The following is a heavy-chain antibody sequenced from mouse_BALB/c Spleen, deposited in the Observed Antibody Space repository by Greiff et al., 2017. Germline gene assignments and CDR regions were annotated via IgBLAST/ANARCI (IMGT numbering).Heavy chain of an antibody. CDR2: ISNLAYSI. Sequence: EVKLMESGGGLVQPGGSRKLSCAASGFTFSDYGMAWVRQAPGKGPEWVAFISNLAYSIYYADTVTGRFTISRENAKNTLYLEMSSLRSEDTAMYYCARDQDDGAMDYWGQGTSVTVSS. D-gene: IGHD2-12*01. CDR3: ARDQDDGAMDY. CDR1: GFTFSDYG. J-gene: IGHJ4*01. V-gene: IGHV5-15*02.